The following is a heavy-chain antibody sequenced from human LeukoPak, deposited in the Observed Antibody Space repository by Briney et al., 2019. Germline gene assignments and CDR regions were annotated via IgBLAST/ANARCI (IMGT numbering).Heavy chain of an antibody. Sequence: SAKVSCKASGGTFSSYVISWVRQAPGQGLEWMGRIIPILGIANYAQKFQGRVTLTADKSTSTAYMELSSLRSEDTAVYYCARAVHGGFLYYFDYWGQGTLVTVSS. CDR3: ARAVHGGFLYYFDY. CDR2: IIPILGIA. CDR1: GGTFSSYV. V-gene: IGHV1-69*04. D-gene: IGHD3-3*01. J-gene: IGHJ4*02.